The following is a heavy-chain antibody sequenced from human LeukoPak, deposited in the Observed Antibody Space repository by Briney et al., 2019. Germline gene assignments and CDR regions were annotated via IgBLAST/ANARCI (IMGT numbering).Heavy chain of an antibody. J-gene: IGHJ4*02. CDR3: ARDGMNIYGDYVFDY. Sequence: PGRSLRLSCAASGFTFSSYGMHWVRQAPGKGLEWVAVIWYDGSNKYYADSVKGRFTISRDNSKNTLYLQMNSLRAEDTAVYYCARDGMNIYGDYVFDYWGQGTLVTVSS. D-gene: IGHD4-17*01. CDR1: GFTFSSYG. V-gene: IGHV3-33*01. CDR2: IWYDGSNK.